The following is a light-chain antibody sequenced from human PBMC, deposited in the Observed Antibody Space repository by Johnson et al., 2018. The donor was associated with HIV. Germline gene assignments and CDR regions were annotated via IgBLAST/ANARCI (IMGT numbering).Light chain of an antibody. V-gene: IGLV1-51*01. J-gene: IGLJ1*01. CDR1: SSNIGNNY. CDR2: DNN. Sequence: QSVLTQPPSVSAAPGQKVTISCYGSSSNIGNNYVSWYQQLPGTAPKLLIYDNNKRPSGIPDRFSGSKSGTSATLGITGLQTGDEADYYCGTWDSSLSACYVFGTGTKVSV. CDR3: GTWDSSLSACYV.